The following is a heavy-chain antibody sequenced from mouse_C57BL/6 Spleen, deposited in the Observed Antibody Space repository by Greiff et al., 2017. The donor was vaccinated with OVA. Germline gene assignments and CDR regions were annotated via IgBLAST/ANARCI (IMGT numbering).Heavy chain of an antibody. CDR2: IDPNRGGT. V-gene: IGHV1-72*01. J-gene: IGHJ4*01. CDR3: TRDGSIYYAMDY. Sequence: QVQLKQPGAELVKPGASVKLSCKASGYTFTSYWMHWVKQRPGRGLEWIGRIDPNRGGTKYTEKFKSKATLTVDKPSSTDYMQLSSQTSENSAVYYCTRDGSIYYAMDYWGKGTSVTVSS. D-gene: IGHD1-1*01. CDR1: GYTFTSYW.